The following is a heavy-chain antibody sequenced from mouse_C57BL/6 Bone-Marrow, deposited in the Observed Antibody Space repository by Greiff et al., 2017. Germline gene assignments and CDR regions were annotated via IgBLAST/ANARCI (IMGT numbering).Heavy chain of an antibody. CDR1: GYTFTSYW. CDR3: ARLTTVVASDY. CDR2: IDPSDSET. V-gene: IGHV1-52*01. J-gene: IGHJ2*01. D-gene: IGHD1-1*01. Sequence: VQLQQSGAELVRPGSSVKLSCKASGYTFTSYWMHWVKQRPIQGLEWIGNIDPSDSETHYNQKFKDKATLTVDKSSSTAYMQLSSLTSEDSAVYDCARLTTVVASDYWGQGTTLTVSS.